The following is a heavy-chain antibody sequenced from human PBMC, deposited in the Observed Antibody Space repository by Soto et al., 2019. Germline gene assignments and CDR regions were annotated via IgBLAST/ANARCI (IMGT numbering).Heavy chain of an antibody. D-gene: IGHD3-10*01. V-gene: IGHV1-58*01. J-gene: IGHJ3*02. CDR3: AAVERLLWFGELSPRFDI. Sequence: SVKVSCKASGFTFTSSAVQWVRQARGQRLEWIGWIVVGSGNTNYAQKFQERVTITRDMSTSTAYMELSSLRSEDTAVYYCAAVERLLWFGELSPRFDIWGQGTIVTVSS. CDR2: IVVGSGNT. CDR1: GFTFTSSA.